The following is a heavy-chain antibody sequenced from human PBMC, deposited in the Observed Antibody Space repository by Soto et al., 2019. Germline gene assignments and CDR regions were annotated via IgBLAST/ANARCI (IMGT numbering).Heavy chain of an antibody. CDR2: INPSGGST. Sequence: GASVKVSCKASGYTFTSYYMHWVRQAPGQGLEWMGIINPSGGSTSYAQKFQGRVTMTRDTSTSTVYMELSSLRSEDTAVYYCARREGAFWSGYYNIDYWGQGTLVTVSS. V-gene: IGHV1-46*03. CDR1: GYTFTSYY. J-gene: IGHJ4*02. CDR3: ARREGAFWSGYYNIDY. D-gene: IGHD3-3*01.